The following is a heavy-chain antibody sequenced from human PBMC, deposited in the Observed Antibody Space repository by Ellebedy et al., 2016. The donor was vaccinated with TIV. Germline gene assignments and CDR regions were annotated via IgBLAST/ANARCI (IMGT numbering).Heavy chain of an antibody. CDR3: ARWEGYSHVPKFDC. J-gene: IGHJ4*02. CDR2: IYPGYSNT. CDR1: GYTFTNYW. Sequence: PGGSLRLSCKGSGYTFTNYWIGWVRQMPGKGLEWMGSIYPGYSNTEYSPSVQGQVTISADKSISAAYLQWSSLKASDTAMYYCARWEGYSHVPKFDCWGQGTLVTVSS. V-gene: IGHV5-51*01. D-gene: IGHD5-18*01.